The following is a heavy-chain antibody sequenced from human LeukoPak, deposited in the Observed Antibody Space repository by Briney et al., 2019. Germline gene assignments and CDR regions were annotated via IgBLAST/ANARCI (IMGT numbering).Heavy chain of an antibody. V-gene: IGHV3-30-3*01. CDR1: GFTLSNYA. J-gene: IGHJ4*02. CDR3: ARAPGYYDSWSGYFDY. CDR2: ISSDGSNK. Sequence: AGGSLRLSCAASGFTLSNYAIHWVRQAPGKGLEWVAVISSDGSNKYYADSVKGRFTISRDSSKNTLYLQVNSLRAEDTALYYCARAPGYYDSWSGYFDYWGQGTLVTVSS. D-gene: IGHD3-3*01.